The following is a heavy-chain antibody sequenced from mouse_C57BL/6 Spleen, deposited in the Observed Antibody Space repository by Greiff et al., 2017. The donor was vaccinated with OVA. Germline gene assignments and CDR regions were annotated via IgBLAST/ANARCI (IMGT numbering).Heavy chain of an antibody. CDR2: INPSSGYT. J-gene: IGHJ1*03. CDR1: GYTFTSYW. D-gene: IGHD1-1*01. V-gene: IGHV1-7*01. CDR3: AKVITTVVATDWYFDV. Sequence: VQLQESGAELAKPGASVKLSCKASGYTFTSYWMHWVKQRPGQGLEWIGYINPSSGYTKYNQKFKDKATLTADKSSSTAYMQLSSLTYEDSAVYYCAKVITTVVATDWYFDVWGTGTTVTVSS.